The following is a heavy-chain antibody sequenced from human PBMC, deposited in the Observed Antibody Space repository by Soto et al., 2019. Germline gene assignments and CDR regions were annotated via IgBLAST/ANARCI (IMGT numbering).Heavy chain of an antibody. Sequence: QVQLVQSGAEVKKPGASVKVSCKASGYTFTSYGISWVRQAPGQGLEWMGWISAYNGNTNYAQKVQGRVTITTDTSTSTAYMELRSLRSDDTAVYYCARLQQALVVLDAFDIWGQGTMVTVSS. V-gene: IGHV1-18*01. CDR1: GYTFTSYG. D-gene: IGHD2-21*01. J-gene: IGHJ3*02. CDR3: ARLQQALVVLDAFDI. CDR2: ISAYNGNT.